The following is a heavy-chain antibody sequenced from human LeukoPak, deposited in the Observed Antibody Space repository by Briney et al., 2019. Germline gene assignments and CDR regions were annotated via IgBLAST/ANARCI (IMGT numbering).Heavy chain of an antibody. J-gene: IGHJ3*02. CDR1: GGSLSSYF. D-gene: IGHD3-22*01. CDR3: ARLPLADYYDSSGPEASDSVDI. CDR2: IYYSGST. Sequence: SETLSLTRTVSGGSLSSYFWSWIRPPPGKGLEGIGYIYYSGSTNYSTYLKRRIPIEVNTYKHQFYLQLNSVTAADTAVYYCARLPLADYYDSSGPEASDSVDILGQGTMVTVPS. V-gene: IGHV4-59*08.